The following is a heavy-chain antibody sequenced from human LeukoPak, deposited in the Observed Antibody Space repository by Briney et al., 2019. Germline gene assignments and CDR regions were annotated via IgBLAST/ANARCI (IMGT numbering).Heavy chain of an antibody. V-gene: IGHV4-59*01. CDR3: AGVGGTNYYYYGMDV. D-gene: IGHD1-1*01. Sequence: TSETLSLTCTVSGGSISSYYWSWIRQPPGKGLEWIGYIYDSGSTNYNPSLKSRVTISVDTSKNQFSLKLSSVTAADTAVYYCAGVGGTNYYYYGMDVWGQGTTVTVSS. J-gene: IGHJ6*02. CDR1: GGSISSYY. CDR2: IYDSGST.